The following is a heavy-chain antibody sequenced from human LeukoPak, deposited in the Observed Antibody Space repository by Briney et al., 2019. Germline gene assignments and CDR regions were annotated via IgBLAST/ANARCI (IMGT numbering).Heavy chain of an antibody. CDR3: APPPYYYETNGYSVA. Sequence: GGSLRLSCAASGFTVSSNYMSWVRQAPGKGLEWVANIKKDGSDKYYVDSVKGRFTISRDNAKTSLYLQMNSLRAEDTAVYYCAPPPYYYETNGYSVAWGQGTLVTVSS. V-gene: IGHV3-7*01. CDR1: GFTVSSNY. CDR2: IKKDGSDK. J-gene: IGHJ5*02. D-gene: IGHD3-22*01.